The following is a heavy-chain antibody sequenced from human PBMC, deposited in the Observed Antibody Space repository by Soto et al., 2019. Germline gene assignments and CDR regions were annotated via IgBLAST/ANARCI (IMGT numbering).Heavy chain of an antibody. CDR3: ARERTIFVVVIYRDDAFDI. V-gene: IGHV1-18*01. Sequence: GASVKVSCKASGYTFTCYGISWVRQAPGQGLEWMGWISAYNGNTNYAQKLQGRVTMTTDTSTSTAYMELRSLRSDDTAVYYCARERTIFVVVIYRDDAFDIWGQGTMVTVSS. J-gene: IGHJ3*02. CDR2: ISAYNGNT. CDR1: GYTFTCYG. D-gene: IGHD3-3*01.